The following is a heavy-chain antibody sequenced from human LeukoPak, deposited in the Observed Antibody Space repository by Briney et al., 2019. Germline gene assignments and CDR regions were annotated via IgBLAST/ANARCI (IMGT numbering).Heavy chain of an antibody. CDR2: IRYDGSNK. CDR1: GFTFSSYG. CDR3: ATFYGSGSYYNVY. V-gene: IGHV3-30*02. Sequence: GGSLRLSCAASGFTFSSYGMHWVRQAPGKGLEWVAFIRYDGSNKYYADSVKGRFTISRDNSKNTLYLQMNSLRAEDTAVYYCATFYGSGSYYNVYWGQGTLVTVSS. D-gene: IGHD3-10*01. J-gene: IGHJ4*02.